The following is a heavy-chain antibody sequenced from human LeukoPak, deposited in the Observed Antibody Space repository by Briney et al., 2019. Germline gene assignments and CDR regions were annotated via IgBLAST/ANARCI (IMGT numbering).Heavy chain of an antibody. D-gene: IGHD7-27*01. CDR3: ATQRDTDRWGRAFDI. CDR1: GYSFTSYW. V-gene: IGHV5-51*01. J-gene: IGHJ3*02. CDR2: IYPGDSDT. Sequence: GESLKISCKGSGYSFTSYWIGWVRQMPGKGLEWMGIIYPGDSDTRYSPSFQGQVTISADKSISTAYLQWSSLKASDTAMYYCATQRDTDRWGRAFDIWGQGTMVTVSS.